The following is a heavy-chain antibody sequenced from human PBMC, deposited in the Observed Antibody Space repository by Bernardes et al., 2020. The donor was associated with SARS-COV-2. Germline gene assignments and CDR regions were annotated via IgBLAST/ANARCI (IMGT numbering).Heavy chain of an antibody. J-gene: IGHJ4*02. CDR2: LSYDGSNK. Sequence: GGSLRLSCAASGFTFSSYAMHWVRQAPGKGLEWVAVLSYDGSNKYYADSVKGRFTISRDNSKNTLYLQMNSLRAEDTAVYYCARTQWGSYLGHFDYWGQGTLVTVSS. V-gene: IGHV3-30-3*01. CDR1: GFTFSSYA. D-gene: IGHD1-26*01. CDR3: ARTQWGSYLGHFDY.